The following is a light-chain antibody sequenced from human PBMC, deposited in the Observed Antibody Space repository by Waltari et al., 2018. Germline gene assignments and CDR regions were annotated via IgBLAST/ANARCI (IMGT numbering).Light chain of an antibody. CDR3: AAWDDSLSGRV. V-gene: IGLV1-47*01. CDR1: SSNIGSNY. CDR2: RNN. J-gene: IGLJ3*02. Sequence: QFVLTQPPSASGTPGQRVTISCSGSSSNIGSNYLYWYQQLPGAAPKLLIYRNNQRPSGVPDRFSGSKSGTSASLAISGLRSEDEADYYCAAWDDSLSGRVFGGGTKLTVL.